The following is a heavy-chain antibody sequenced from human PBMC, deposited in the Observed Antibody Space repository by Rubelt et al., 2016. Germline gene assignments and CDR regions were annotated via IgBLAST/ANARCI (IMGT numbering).Heavy chain of an antibody. CDR1: GFTFSTYA. CDR3: GRDMNV. J-gene: IGHJ4*02. D-gene: IGHD1-1*01. Sequence: EVQLVESGGGLVQPGGSLRLSCAASGFTFSTYAMNWVRQAPGKGLEWASSISRSSTSIYYAASVKGRFTISRDKAKNSLYWQMGSLRGEGTALDYWGRDMNVWGQGTLVTVSS. CDR2: ISRSSTSI. V-gene: IGHV3-21*06.